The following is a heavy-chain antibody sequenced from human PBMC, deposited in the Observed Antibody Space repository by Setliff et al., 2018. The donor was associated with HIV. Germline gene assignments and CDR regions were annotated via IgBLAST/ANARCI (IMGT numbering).Heavy chain of an antibody. CDR3: ATGIPSDLDY. Sequence: RASVKVSCKTSGYRFIGHYLHWVRLAPGQGPEWVGWINPETGDPNYAQKFRGRALMTRDTSITTAFLHVAKLTSDDTAIYYCATGIPSDLDYWGQGTLVTVSS. V-gene: IGHV1-2*02. J-gene: IGHJ4*01. CDR2: INPETGDP. D-gene: IGHD2-21*01. CDR1: GYRFIGHY.